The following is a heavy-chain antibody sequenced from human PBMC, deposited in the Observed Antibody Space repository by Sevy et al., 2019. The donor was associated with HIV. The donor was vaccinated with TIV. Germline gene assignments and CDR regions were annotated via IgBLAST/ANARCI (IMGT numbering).Heavy chain of an antibody. J-gene: IGHJ4*02. Sequence: GGSLRLSCAASGFTFSSYSMNWVRQAPGKGLEWVSSISSSSSYIYYADSVKGRFTISRDNAKNSPYLQMNSLRAEDTAVYYCARGSGYSGYDLDYWGQGTLVTVSS. CDR1: GFTFSSYS. CDR3: ARGSGYSGYDLDY. CDR2: ISSSSSYI. V-gene: IGHV3-21*01. D-gene: IGHD5-12*01.